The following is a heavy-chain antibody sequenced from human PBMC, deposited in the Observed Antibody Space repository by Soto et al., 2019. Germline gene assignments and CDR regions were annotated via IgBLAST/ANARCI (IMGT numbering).Heavy chain of an antibody. CDR1: GFTFSSYG. V-gene: IGHV3-30*18. CDR2: ISYDGSNK. CDR3: AKERPYDSSGYYFQDAFDI. D-gene: IGHD3-22*01. J-gene: IGHJ3*02. Sequence: QVHLVESGGGVVQPGRSLRLSCAASGFTFSSYGMHWVRQAPGKGLEWVAVISYDGSNKYYADSVKGRFTISRDNSKNTLYLQMNSLRAEDTAVYYCAKERPYDSSGYYFQDAFDIWGQGTMVTVSS.